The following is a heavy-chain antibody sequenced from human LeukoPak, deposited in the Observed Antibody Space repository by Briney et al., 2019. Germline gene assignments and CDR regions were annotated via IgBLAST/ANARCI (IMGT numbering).Heavy chain of an antibody. Sequence: GGSLRLSCAASGFTFSRYWMHRVRQAPGKGLVWVSRINSDGSSSSYADSVKGRFTISRDNAKNTLYLQMNSLRAEDTAVYYCAKYYYDSSGYYYGDYWGQGTLVTVSS. CDR1: GFTFSRYW. D-gene: IGHD3-22*01. CDR3: AKYYYDSSGYYYGDY. J-gene: IGHJ4*02. CDR2: INSDGSSS. V-gene: IGHV3-74*01.